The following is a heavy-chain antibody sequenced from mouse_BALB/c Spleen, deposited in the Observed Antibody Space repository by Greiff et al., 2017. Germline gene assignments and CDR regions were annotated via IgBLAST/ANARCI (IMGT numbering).Heavy chain of an antibody. D-gene: IGHD2-4*01. CDR3: ARGTTMTLFAY. CDR1: GYTFTSYW. V-gene: IGHV1-87*01. CDR2: IYPGDGDT. J-gene: IGHJ3*01. Sequence: VQLQQSGAELARPGASVKLSCKASGYTFTSYWMQWVKQRPGQGLEWIGAIYPGDGDTRYTQKFKGKATLTADKSSSTAYMQLSSLASEDSAVYYCARGTTMTLFAYWGQGTLVTVSA.